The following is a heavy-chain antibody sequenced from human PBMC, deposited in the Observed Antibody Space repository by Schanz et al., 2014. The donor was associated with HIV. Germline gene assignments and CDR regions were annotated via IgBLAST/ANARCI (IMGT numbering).Heavy chain of an antibody. CDR3: ANEEVPNDY. Sequence: QVQLVESGGGVVQPGGSLRLSCATSGFTFSSYGMHWVRQAAGKGLEWVAVISYDGSNKNYADSVKGRFTISRDNSKNTLYLQMNSLRVEDTAVYYCANEEVPNDYWGQGTLVTVSS. J-gene: IGHJ4*02. CDR1: GFTFSSYG. CDR2: ISYDGSNK. V-gene: IGHV3-30-3*02.